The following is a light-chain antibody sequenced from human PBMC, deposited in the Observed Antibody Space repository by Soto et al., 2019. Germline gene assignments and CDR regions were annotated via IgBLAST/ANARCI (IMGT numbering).Light chain of an antibody. J-gene: IGKJ5*01. CDR1: QSVSSY. CDR3: QQRSNWPKT. Sequence: EIVMTQSPATLSVSPGEGATLSCRASQSVSSYLAWYQQKPGQAPRLLIYDASNRATGIPARFSGSGSGTDFTLTISSLEPEDFAVYYCQQRSNWPKTFGQGTRLEIK. CDR2: DAS. V-gene: IGKV3-11*01.